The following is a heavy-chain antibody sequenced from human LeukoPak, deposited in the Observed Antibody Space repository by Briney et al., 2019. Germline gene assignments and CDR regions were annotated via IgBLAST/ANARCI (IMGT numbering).Heavy chain of an antibody. CDR2: IYYSGST. CDR3: ARDVAGYMDV. V-gene: IGHV4-59*01. Sequence: SETLSLTCTVSGGSISSYYWSWIRQPPGKGLEWIGYIYYSGSTNYNPSLKSRVTISVDTSKNQFSLKLSSVTAADTAVYYCARDVAGYMDVWGKGTTVTVSS. CDR1: GGSISSYY. D-gene: IGHD6-13*01. J-gene: IGHJ6*03.